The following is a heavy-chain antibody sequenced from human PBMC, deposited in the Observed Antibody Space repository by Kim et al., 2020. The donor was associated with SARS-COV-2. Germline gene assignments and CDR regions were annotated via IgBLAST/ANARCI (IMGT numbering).Heavy chain of an antibody. CDR2: ISRSGNTI. D-gene: IGHD3-3*01. CDR3: TREFRRDNLYFFFDS. CDR1: GFTFRDYE. Sequence: GGSLRLSCSASGFTFRDYEMNWVRQAPGKGPEWVAYISRSGNTIYYADSVKGRFTISRDNAKNSLYLQMDALGGEDTALYFCTREFRRDNLYFFFDSWGQGTLAIVSA. V-gene: IGHV3-48*03. J-gene: IGHJ4*02.